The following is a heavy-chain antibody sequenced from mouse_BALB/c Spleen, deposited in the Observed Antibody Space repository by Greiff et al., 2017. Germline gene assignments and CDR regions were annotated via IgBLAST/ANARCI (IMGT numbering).Heavy chain of an antibody. CDR2: ISSGGSYT. V-gene: IGHV5-6*01. CDR3: ASLSITTVFDY. D-gene: IGHD1-1*01. CDR1: GFTFSSYG. J-gene: IGHJ2*01. Sequence: VQLKESGGDLVKPGGSLKLSCAASGFTFSSYGMSWVRQTPDKRLEWVATISSGGSYTYYPDSVKGRFTISRDNAKNTLYLQMSSLKSEDTAMYYCASLSITTVFDYWGQGTTLTVSS.